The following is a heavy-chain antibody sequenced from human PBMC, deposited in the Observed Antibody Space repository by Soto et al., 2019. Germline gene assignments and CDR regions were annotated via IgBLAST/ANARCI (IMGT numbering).Heavy chain of an antibody. V-gene: IGHV4-31*03. D-gene: IGHD5-12*01. J-gene: IGHJ4*02. CDR2: IYYSGST. CDR3: ARVRIVATIPELDY. CDR1: GGSISSGGYY. Sequence: SETLSLTCTVSGGSISSGGYYWSWIRQHPGKGLEWIGYIYYSGSTYYNPSLKSRVTISVDTSKNQFSLKLSSVTAADTAVYYCARVRIVATIPELDYWGQGTLVTVSS.